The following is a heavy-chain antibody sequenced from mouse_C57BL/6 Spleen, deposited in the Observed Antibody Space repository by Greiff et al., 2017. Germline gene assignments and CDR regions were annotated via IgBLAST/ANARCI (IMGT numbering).Heavy chain of an antibody. D-gene: IGHD1-1*01. CDR1: GYSITSGYY. J-gene: IGHJ3*01. CDR2: ISYDGSN. Sequence: DVQLQESGPGLVKPSQSLSLTCSVTGYSITSGYYWNWIRQFPGNKLEWMGYISYDGSNNYNPSLKNRISITRDTSKNQFFLKLNSVTTEDTATYYCARDSHYGSSYGWFAYWGQGTLVTVSA. V-gene: IGHV3-6*01. CDR3: ARDSHYGSSYGWFAY.